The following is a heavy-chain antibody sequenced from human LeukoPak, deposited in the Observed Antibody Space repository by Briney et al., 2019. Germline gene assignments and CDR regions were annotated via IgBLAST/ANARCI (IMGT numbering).Heavy chain of an antibody. J-gene: IGHJ4*02. V-gene: IGHV3-21*01. Sequence: GGSLRLSCAASGFTFSSYSMNWVRQAPGKGLEWVSSIGSSSSYIYYADSVKGRFTISRDNAKNSLYLQMNSLRAEDTAMYYCARVGDYGSGSAAEFEYYFDYWGQGTLVTVSS. CDR2: IGSSSSYI. D-gene: IGHD3-10*01. CDR1: GFTFSSYS. CDR3: ARVGDYGSGSAAEFEYYFDY.